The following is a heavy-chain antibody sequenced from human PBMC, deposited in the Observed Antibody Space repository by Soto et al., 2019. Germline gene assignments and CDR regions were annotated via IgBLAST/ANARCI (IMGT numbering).Heavy chain of an antibody. CDR1: GFTFSSYG. V-gene: IGHV3-30*18. CDR2: ISYDGSNK. Sequence: GGSLRLSCAASGFTFSSYGMHWVRQAPGKGLEWVAVISYDGSNKYYADSVKGRFTISRDNSKNTLYLQMNSLRAEDTAVYYCAKVGSSGWYPLPFDYWGQGTLVTISS. D-gene: IGHD6-19*01. J-gene: IGHJ4*02. CDR3: AKVGSSGWYPLPFDY.